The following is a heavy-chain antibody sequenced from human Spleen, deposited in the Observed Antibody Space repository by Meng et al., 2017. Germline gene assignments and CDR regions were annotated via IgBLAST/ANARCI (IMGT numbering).Heavy chain of an antibody. J-gene: IGHJ1*01. V-gene: IGHV3-74*03. Sequence: EVQLVGVGGGLVQPGGSLRLSCAASGFTFSGHWMHWVRQAPGKGLVWVSRINTDGSTTTYADSVKGRFTISRDNAKSTLYLQLNSLRAEDTAVYYCTNDRLSHWGQGTLVTVSS. D-gene: IGHD1-1*01. CDR3: TNDRLSH. CDR2: INTDGSTT. CDR1: GFTFSGHW.